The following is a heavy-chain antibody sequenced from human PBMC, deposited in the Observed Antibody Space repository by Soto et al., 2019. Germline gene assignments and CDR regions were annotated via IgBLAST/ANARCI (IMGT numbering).Heavy chain of an antibody. V-gene: IGHV4-39*01. CDR2: IYFRGNT. J-gene: IGHJ4*02. D-gene: IGHD3-9*01. CDR3: ARLEGLATISYYFDF. Sequence: QLQLQESGPGLVKPSETLSLTCSVSGDSINSDKYYWGWIRQPPGKGLEWIGSIYFRGNTYYNPSLQTRGTISVDKSKSQSSLKLNSVTAADSAVYFCARLEGLATISYYFDFWSQGALVTVSS. CDR1: GDSINSDKYY.